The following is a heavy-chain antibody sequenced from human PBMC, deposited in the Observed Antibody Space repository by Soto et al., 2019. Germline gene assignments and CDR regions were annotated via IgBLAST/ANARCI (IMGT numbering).Heavy chain of an antibody. D-gene: IGHD4-4*01. CDR1: GGTFSSYA. Sequence: ASVKVSCKASGGTFSSYAISWVRQAPGQGLEWMGGIIPIFGTANYAQKFQGRVTITADESTSTAYMELSSLRSEDTAVYYCARVPKSPTVTDLYYYYYGTDVWGQGTTVTGSS. J-gene: IGHJ6*02. V-gene: IGHV1-69*13. CDR3: ARVPKSPTVTDLYYYYYGTDV. CDR2: IIPIFGTA.